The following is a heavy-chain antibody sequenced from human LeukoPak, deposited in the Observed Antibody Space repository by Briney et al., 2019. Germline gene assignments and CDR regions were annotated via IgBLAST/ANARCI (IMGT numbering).Heavy chain of an antibody. CDR1: GFTFSSYS. Sequence: PGGSLRLSCAASGFTFSSYSMNWVRQAPGKGLEWVSSISSSSSCIYYADSVKGRFTISRDNSKNSLYLQMNSLRTEDTALYYCAKDLLGSGRPTYGMDVWGQGTTVTVSS. J-gene: IGHJ6*02. V-gene: IGHV3-21*04. CDR3: AKDLLGSGRPTYGMDV. CDR2: ISSSSSCI. D-gene: IGHD6-19*01.